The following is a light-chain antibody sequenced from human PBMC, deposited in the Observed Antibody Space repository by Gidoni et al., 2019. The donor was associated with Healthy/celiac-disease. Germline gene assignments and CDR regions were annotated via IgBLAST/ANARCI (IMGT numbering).Light chain of an antibody. Sequence: QSALTQPASVSGSPGQSSTISCTGTSSDFGGYNYVSWYHQHPGKAPNLMIYEVSNRPSGVSNRFSGSKSGNTASLTISGLQAEDEADYYCSSYTSSSTLGLVFGGGTKLTVL. CDR3: SSYTSSSTLGLV. CDR2: EVS. J-gene: IGLJ2*01. CDR1: SSDFGGYNY. V-gene: IGLV2-14*01.